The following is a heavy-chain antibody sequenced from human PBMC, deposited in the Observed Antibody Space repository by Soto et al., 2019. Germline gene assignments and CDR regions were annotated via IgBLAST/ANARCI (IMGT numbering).Heavy chain of an antibody. CDR1: CYSIRTSY. CDR3: ARDAFDI. Sequence: LSLISPINCYSIRTSYWSWIRQPPGKGLECIGYTYNSGSTNYNPSLKSRVTISVDTSKNLFSLHLSSVTAADTAVYYCARDAFDIWGQGTMVT. J-gene: IGHJ3*02. V-gene: IGHV4-59*01. CDR2: TYNSGST.